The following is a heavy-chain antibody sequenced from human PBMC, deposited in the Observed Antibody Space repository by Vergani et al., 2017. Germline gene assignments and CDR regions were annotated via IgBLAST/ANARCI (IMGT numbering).Heavy chain of an antibody. CDR1: GGSISSSSYY. Sequence: QLQLQESGPGLVKPSETLSLTCTVSGGSISSSSYYWGWTRQPPGKGLEWIGSIYYSWSTYYNPALKSRGTISVEASKNQFSLKLSSVTAADTAVYYCANIAYCGGDCYSSTAFDIWGQGTMVTVSS. J-gene: IGHJ3*02. CDR2: IYYSWST. V-gene: IGHV4-39*07. D-gene: IGHD2-21*02. CDR3: ANIAYCGGDCYSSTAFDI.